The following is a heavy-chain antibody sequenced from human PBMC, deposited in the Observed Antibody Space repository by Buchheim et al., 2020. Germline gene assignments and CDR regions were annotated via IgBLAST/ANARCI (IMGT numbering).Heavy chain of an antibody. CDR2: ISGGGDIT. J-gene: IGHJ4*02. V-gene: IGHV3-23*01. CDR3: ATEYSSGWSRGYNY. Sequence: EVQLFESGGGLVQPGESLRLSCAASGFTFSSYAMSWVRQAPGRGLEWVSVISGGGDITYDADSVKGRFTISRDNSKNSLDLQMNSLRVEDTAVYYCATEYSSGWSRGYNYWGQGTL. CDR1: GFTFSSYA. D-gene: IGHD6-19*01.